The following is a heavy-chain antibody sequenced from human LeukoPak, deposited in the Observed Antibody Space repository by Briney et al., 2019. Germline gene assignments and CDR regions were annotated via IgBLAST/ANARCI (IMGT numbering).Heavy chain of an antibody. CDR1: GGSISSYY. D-gene: IGHD6-6*01. CDR2: IYYSGST. V-gene: IGHV4-59*01. J-gene: IGHJ6*02. CDR3: ARGGRSSSWGARYYGMDV. Sequence: SSETLSLTCTVSGGSISSYYWSWIRQPPGKGLEWIGYIYYSGSTNYNPSLKSRVTISVDTSKNQFSLKLSSVTAADTAVYYCARGGRSSSWGARYYGMDVWGQGTTVTVSS.